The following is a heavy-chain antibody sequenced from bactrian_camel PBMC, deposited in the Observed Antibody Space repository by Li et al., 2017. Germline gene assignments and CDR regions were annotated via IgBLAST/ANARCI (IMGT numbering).Heavy chain of an antibody. CDR2: IAGDGRT. CDR1: GYTLPMN. CDR3: AADLVTDEPSLVEREYYY. D-gene: IGHD1*01. Sequence: HVQLVESGGDSVQAGESLRLSCVASGYTLPMNMGWFRRLPGQEREGVAAIAGDGRTDYADSVKGRFTISRDGAKNIIELQMHSLKPEDTATYYCAADLVTDEPSLVEREYYYWGQGTQVTV. J-gene: IGHJ4*01. V-gene: IGHV3S53*01.